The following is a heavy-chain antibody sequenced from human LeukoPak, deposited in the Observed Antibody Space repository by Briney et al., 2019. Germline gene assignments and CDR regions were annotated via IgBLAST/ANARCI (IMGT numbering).Heavy chain of an antibody. CDR3: ARQLPTAAADTRGYFDY. Sequence: SQTLSLTCSVSGGSISSGNYQWNWIRQHPGKGLEWIGYIYYTGNTYYNPSLKSRVSISEDTSKNQFSLDLTSVTAADTAVYYCARQLPTAAADTRGYFDYWGQGTVVTVSS. D-gene: IGHD6-25*01. J-gene: IGHJ4*02. V-gene: IGHV4-31*03. CDR1: GGSISSGNYQ. CDR2: IYYTGNT.